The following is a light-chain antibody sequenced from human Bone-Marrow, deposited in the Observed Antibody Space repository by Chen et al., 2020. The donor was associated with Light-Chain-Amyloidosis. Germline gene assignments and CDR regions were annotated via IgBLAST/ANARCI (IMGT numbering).Light chain of an antibody. Sequence: QSVLTQPPSVSAAPGQKVTISCSGSNSNIGINYVSWYQQLPGTSPKLLLYENNQRPAGIPDRCSGSKSGTAATLGVAGLQTGDEADDYCATWDSSLTVWMFGGGTKLTV. CDR1: NSNIGINY. J-gene: IGLJ3*02. CDR2: ENN. CDR3: ATWDSSLTVWM. V-gene: IGLV1-51*02.